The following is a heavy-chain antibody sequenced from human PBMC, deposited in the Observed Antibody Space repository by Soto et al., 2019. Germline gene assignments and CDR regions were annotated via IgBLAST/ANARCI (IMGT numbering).Heavy chain of an antibody. D-gene: IGHD5-12*01. V-gene: IGHV1-69*02. CDR3: ARGGRDGYNLT. CDR1: GGTFSSYT. Sequence: QVQLVQSGAEVKKPGSSVKVSCKASGGTFSSYTNSWVRQAPGQGLEWMGRIIPILGIANYAQKFQGRVTITADKSTSTAYMELSSLRSEDTAVYYCARGGRDGYNLTWGQGTLVTVSS. CDR2: IIPILGIA. J-gene: IGHJ5*02.